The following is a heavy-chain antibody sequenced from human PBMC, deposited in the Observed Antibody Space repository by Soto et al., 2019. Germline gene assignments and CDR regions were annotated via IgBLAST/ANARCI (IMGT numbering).Heavy chain of an antibody. V-gene: IGHV1-2*02. CDR2: INPKHDDT. CDR1: GYRFINFY. J-gene: IGHJ4*02. CDR3: ARDDTGANFGS. D-gene: IGHD2-8*02. Sequence: QVQLVQSGAEVKKPGASVRVSCKAFGYRFINFYLHWVRQAPGQGLEWMGWINPKHDDTNYAQKFPGRVTMTRDKSISVAYMELCGLTSVDTAVYYCARDDTGANFGSWGQGTLVTV.